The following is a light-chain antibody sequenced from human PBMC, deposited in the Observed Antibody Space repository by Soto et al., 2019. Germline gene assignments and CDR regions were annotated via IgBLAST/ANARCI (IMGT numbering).Light chain of an antibody. CDR2: DVS. V-gene: IGLV2-11*01. Sequence: QSVLTQPHSVSGSPGQSVTISCTGTSSDVGGYNYVPWYQEQPGKAPKLMIYDVSKRPSGVPDRFSGSKSGNTASLTISGLQAEDEADYYCCSYAGSYSYVFGTGTKVTV. CDR3: CSYAGSYSYV. J-gene: IGLJ1*01. CDR1: SSDVGGYNY.